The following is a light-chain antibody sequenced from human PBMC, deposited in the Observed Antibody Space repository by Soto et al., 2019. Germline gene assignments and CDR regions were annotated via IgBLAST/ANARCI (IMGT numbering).Light chain of an antibody. CDR3: QHYKSYSEA. CDR1: QTISSW. Sequence: DIQMTQSPSTLSGSVGDGVTIPCRASQTISSWLAWYQQKPGKAPKLLIYKASTLKSGVPSRFSGSGAGTEFTLTISSLQPDDFATYYCQHYKSYSEAFGQGTKVDI. CDR2: KAS. V-gene: IGKV1-5*03. J-gene: IGKJ1*01.